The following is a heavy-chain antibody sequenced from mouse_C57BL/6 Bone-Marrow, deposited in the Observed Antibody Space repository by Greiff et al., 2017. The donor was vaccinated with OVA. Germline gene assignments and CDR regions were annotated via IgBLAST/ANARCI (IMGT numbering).Heavy chain of an antibody. D-gene: IGHD1-1*01. J-gene: IGHJ1*03. V-gene: IGHV5-6*01. Sequence: EVMLVESGGDLVKPGGSLKLSCAASGFTFSSYGMSWVRQTPDKRLEWVATISSGGSYTYYPDSVKGRFTISRDNATNTLYLQMRRLKSDDTAMYYCARLTTVVVWYFEVWGTGTTVTVSS. CDR1: GFTFSSYG. CDR2: ISSGGSYT. CDR3: ARLTTVVVWYFEV.